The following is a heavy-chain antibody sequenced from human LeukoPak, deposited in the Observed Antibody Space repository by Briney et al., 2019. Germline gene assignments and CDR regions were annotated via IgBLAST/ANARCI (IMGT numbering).Heavy chain of an antibody. V-gene: IGHV3-13*01. CDR3: AKDQVTDYYYYGMDV. D-gene: IGHD5-18*01. Sequence: GGSLRLSCAASGFTFSSYDMHWVRQATGKGLEWVSAIGTAGDTYYPGSVKGRFTISRENAKNSLYLQMNSLRAEDTALYYCAKDQVTDYYYYGMDVWGQGTTVTVSS. CDR1: GFTFSSYD. CDR2: IGTAGDT. J-gene: IGHJ6*02.